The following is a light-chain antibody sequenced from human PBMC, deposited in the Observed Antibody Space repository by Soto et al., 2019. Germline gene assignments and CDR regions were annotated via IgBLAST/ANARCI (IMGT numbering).Light chain of an antibody. V-gene: IGKV1-27*01. CDR1: QVIDNY. CDR2: AGS. J-gene: IGKJ1*01. Sequence: DIQMTQSPSSLSASIRDRVTITCRASQVIDNYLAWYQLQPGKVPRLLIYAGSILQTGVPSRFTGSGSGTDFALTITSLQPEDVATYYCQKYHSAPWTFGQGTKVEI. CDR3: QKYHSAPWT.